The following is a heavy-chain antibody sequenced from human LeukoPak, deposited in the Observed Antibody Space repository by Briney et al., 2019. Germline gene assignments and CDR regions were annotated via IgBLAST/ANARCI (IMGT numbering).Heavy chain of an antibody. J-gene: IGHJ2*01. Sequence: SETLSLTCTVSGGSISSYYWSWIRQPPGKGLEWIGYIYYSGSTNYNPSLKSRVTISVDTSKNQFSLKLSSATAADTAVYYCARMVPDASGYDLWYFDLWGRGTLVTVSS. CDR2: IYYSGST. CDR3: ARMVPDASGYDLWYFDL. V-gene: IGHV4-59*01. CDR1: GGSISSYY. D-gene: IGHD5-12*01.